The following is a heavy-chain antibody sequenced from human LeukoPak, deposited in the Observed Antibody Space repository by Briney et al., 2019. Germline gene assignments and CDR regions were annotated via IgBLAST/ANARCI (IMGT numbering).Heavy chain of an antibody. V-gene: IGHV3-48*01. D-gene: IGHD3-3*01. CDR3: ARAVLEWFTN. Sequence: GGSLRLSCAASGFPFSSFSMKWVRQATGKGLEWISYISSSGSTIYYADSVKGRFTISRDNAKNSLYLQMNSLRAEDTAVYYCARAVLEWFTNWGQGTLVTVSS. CDR1: GFPFSSFS. CDR2: ISSSGSTI. J-gene: IGHJ4*02.